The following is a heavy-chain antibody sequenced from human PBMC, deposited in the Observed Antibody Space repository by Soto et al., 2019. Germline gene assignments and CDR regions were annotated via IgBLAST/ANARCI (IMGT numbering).Heavy chain of an antibody. D-gene: IGHD6-13*01. V-gene: IGHV3-30*18. J-gene: IGHJ4*02. CDR3: AKDSGSSWYYY. Sequence: QVQLVESGGGVVQPGRSLRLSCAASGFTFSSYGMHWVRQAPGKGLEWVAVISYDGSNKYYADSVKGRFTISRDNSKNTLYLQMNSLRAEDTAVYYGAKDSGSSWYYYWGQGTLVTVSS. CDR1: GFTFSSYG. CDR2: ISYDGSNK.